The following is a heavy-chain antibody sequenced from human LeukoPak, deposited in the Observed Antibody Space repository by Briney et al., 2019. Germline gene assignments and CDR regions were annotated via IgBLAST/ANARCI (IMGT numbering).Heavy chain of an antibody. Sequence: SETLSLTCTVSGGSISSGGYYWSWIRQHPGKGLEWIGYIYYSGSTYYNPSLKSRVTISVDTSKNQFSLKLSSVTAADTAVYYCARVRHSSSGGYYFDYRGQGTLVTVSS. CDR1: GGSISSGGYY. D-gene: IGHD6-6*01. CDR2: IYYSGST. V-gene: IGHV4-31*03. J-gene: IGHJ4*02. CDR3: ARVRHSSSGGYYFDY.